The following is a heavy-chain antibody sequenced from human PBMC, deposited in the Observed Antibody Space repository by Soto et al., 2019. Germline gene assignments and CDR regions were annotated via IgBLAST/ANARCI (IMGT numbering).Heavy chain of an antibody. CDR3: ARHSTGWYAAFDV. V-gene: IGHV4-39*01. CDR2: IYYSGST. CDR1: GGSISSSSNY. J-gene: IGHJ3*01. D-gene: IGHD6-19*01. Sequence: SETLSLTCTVSGGSISSSSNYWGWIRQSPGKGLEWIGSIYYSGSTYYNPSLKSRVTISVDTSKNQFSLNVSSVTAADTALYYCARHSTGWYAAFDVWDQGTMVT.